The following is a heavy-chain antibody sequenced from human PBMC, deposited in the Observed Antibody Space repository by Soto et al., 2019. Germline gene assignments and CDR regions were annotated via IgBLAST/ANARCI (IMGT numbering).Heavy chain of an antibody. Sequence: PSETLSLTCTVSGGSISSGDYYWSWIRQPPGKGLEWIGYIYYSGSTYYNPSLKSRVTISVDTSKNQFSLKLSSVTAADTAVYYCARGDYDSSGYHYGMDVWGQGTTVTVS. CDR3: ARGDYDSSGYHYGMDV. CDR1: GGSISSGDYY. D-gene: IGHD3-22*01. V-gene: IGHV4-30-4*01. CDR2: IYYSGST. J-gene: IGHJ6*02.